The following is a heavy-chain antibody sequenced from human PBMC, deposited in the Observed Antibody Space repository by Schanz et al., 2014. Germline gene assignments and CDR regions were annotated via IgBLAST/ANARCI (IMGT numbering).Heavy chain of an antibody. CDR2: IRPDNGHT. V-gene: IGHV1-18*01. J-gene: IGHJ6*02. CDR1: GYTFTDYG. Sequence: QVQLVQSGAELRKPGASVKVSCKASGYTFTDYGLSWVRQAPGQGLEWLGWIRPDNGHTTYSQKVRDRVIFTTDTSANTAYMELRSLRSEDTAVYFCARDLTVDTGYVVHYYYYGMDVWGQGTTVTVSS. CDR3: ARDLTVDTGYVVHYYYYGMDV. D-gene: IGHD5-12*01.